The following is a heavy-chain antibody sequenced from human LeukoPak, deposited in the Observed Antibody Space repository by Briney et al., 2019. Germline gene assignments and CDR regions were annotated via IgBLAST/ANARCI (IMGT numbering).Heavy chain of an antibody. J-gene: IGHJ6*02. CDR1: GFTFSSYA. CDR2: IGGSGGST. D-gene: IGHD2-15*01. CDR3: AKENGYCSGGSCYPYYYYGMDV. V-gene: IGHV3-23*01. Sequence: GGSLRLSCAASGFTFSSYAMSWVRQAPGKGLEWVSAIGGSGGSTYYADSVKGRFTISRDNSKNTLYLQMNSLRAEDTAVYYCAKENGYCSGGSCYPYYYYGMDVWGQGTTVTVSS.